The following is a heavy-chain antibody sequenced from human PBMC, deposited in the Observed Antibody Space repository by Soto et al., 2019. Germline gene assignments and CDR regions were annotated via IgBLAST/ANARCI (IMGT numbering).Heavy chain of an antibody. D-gene: IGHD3-16*01. J-gene: IGHJ4*02. CDR3: ARGWLWGGHYYFDY. V-gene: IGHV3-74*01. CDR1: GLSVSNYW. Sequence: EVQLMESGGGLVQPGESLRLSCAASGLSVSNYWMHWVRQTPGKGLVWVSRINSDDTSSSYAASVKGHFTISRDNAKNTTYLQMNSLTADDTAVYYCARGWLWGGHYYFDYWGQGTLVTVAS. CDR2: INSDDTSS.